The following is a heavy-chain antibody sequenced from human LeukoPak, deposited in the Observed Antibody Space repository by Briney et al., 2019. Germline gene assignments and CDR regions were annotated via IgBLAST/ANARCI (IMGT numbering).Heavy chain of an antibody. V-gene: IGHV4-39*01. Sequence: PSETLSLTCTVSGGSISSGGYYWGWIRQPPGKGLEWIGSIYYSGSTYYNPSLKSRVTISVDTSKNQFSLKLSSVTAADTAVYYCARQGYGSGSYFFGYWGQGTLATVSS. CDR1: GGSISSGGYY. D-gene: IGHD3-10*01. J-gene: IGHJ4*02. CDR2: IYYSGST. CDR3: ARQGYGSGSYFFGY.